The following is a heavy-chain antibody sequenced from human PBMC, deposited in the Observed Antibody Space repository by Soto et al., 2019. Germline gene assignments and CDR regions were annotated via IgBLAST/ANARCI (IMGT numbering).Heavy chain of an antibody. D-gene: IGHD5-12*01. CDR2: IYWDDDK. CDR3: AHVYGGYDNFDY. V-gene: IGHV2-5*02. CDR1: GFSLSTSGVG. J-gene: IGHJ4*02. Sequence: QITLKESGPTLVKPTQTLTLTCTFSGFSLSTSGVGVGWIRQPPGKALEWLALIYWDDDKRYSPSLKSRLTTPKATSKNQVVLTMTNMDPVDTATYYCAHVYGGYDNFDYWGQRTLVTVSS.